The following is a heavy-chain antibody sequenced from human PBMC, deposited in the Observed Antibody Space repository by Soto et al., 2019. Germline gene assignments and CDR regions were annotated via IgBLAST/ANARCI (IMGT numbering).Heavy chain of an antibody. V-gene: IGHV4-59*01. CDR3: ARTNWNYGGAWFDP. J-gene: IGHJ5*02. D-gene: IGHD1-7*01. Sequence: PSETLSLTCTVSGGSISSYYWSWIRQPPGKGLEWIGYIYYSGSTNYNPSLKSRVTISVDTSKNQFSLKLSSVTAADTAVYYCARTNWNYGGAWFDPWGQGTLVTVSS. CDR2: IYYSGST. CDR1: GGSISSYY.